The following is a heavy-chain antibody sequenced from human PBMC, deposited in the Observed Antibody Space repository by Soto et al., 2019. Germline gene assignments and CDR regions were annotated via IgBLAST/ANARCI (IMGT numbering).Heavy chain of an antibody. V-gene: IGHV1-69*01. CDR1: GDSLENLA. D-gene: IGHD3-3*01. Sequence: QVQLVQSGTEVRTPGSSVKVSCKASGDSLENLAISWVRQAPGQGFEWMGGVIPFLGTTDYAQNLQDRLTITADESTTTVFMELSSLKSEDTAVYFCARDGRTLRYLEWPAAFDSWGQGTLVTVSS. CDR3: ARDGRTLRYLEWPAAFDS. CDR2: VIPFLGTT. J-gene: IGHJ5*01.